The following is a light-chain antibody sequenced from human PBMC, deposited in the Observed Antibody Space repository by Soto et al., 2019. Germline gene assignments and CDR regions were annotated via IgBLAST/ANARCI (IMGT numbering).Light chain of an antibody. CDR3: QHYNNWPPWT. V-gene: IGKV3-15*01. CDR2: GAS. J-gene: IGKJ1*01. CDR1: QSVSSN. Sequence: EIVMTQSPATLSVSPGERATISCRASQSVSSNLAWYQHKPGQAPRLLIFGASTRATGIPARFSGSGSGTEFTLTISSLQSEDFAVYYCQHYNNWPPWTFGQGTKVDIK.